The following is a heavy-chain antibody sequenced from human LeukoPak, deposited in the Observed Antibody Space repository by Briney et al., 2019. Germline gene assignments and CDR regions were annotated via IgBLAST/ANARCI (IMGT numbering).Heavy chain of an antibody. D-gene: IGHD4-17*01. CDR2: IIPIFGTA. CDR1: VGTFSTYA. Sequence: GSSVKVSCKAPVGTFSTYAISWVRHAPGQRLEWMGGIIPIFGTANYAQKFQGRVTITADESTSTAYMELSSLRSEDTAVYYCARGYGDSKNPLDYWGQGTLVTVSS. J-gene: IGHJ4*02. CDR3: ARGYGDSKNPLDY. V-gene: IGHV1-69*01.